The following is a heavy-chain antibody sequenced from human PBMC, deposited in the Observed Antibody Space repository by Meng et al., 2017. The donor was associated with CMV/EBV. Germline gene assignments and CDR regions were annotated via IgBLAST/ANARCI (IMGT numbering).Heavy chain of an antibody. V-gene: IGHV3-21*01. Sequence: GGSLRLSCAASGFTFSSYWMSWVRQAPGKGLEWVSSISSSSSYIYYADSVKGRFTISRDNAKNSLYLQMNSLRAEDTAVYYCARDRRGYCSSTSCYYRYYYGMDVWGQGTTVTVSS. CDR3: ARDRRGYCSSTSCYYRYYYGMDV. CDR2: ISSSSSYI. J-gene: IGHJ6*02. D-gene: IGHD2-2*01. CDR1: GFTFSSYW.